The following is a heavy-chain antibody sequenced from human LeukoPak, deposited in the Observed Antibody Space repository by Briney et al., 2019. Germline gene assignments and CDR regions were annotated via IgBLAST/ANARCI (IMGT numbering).Heavy chain of an antibody. CDR3: TRSDGYGLVGI. J-gene: IGHJ3*01. CDR2: IYTSGST. CDR1: GDSISSGSYY. V-gene: IGHV4-61*02. Sequence: PSETLSLTCTVSGDSISSGSYYWSWIRQPAGKGLEWIGRIYTSGSTNYNPSLKSRVTISVDTSKNHFSLTLSSVTAADTAVYYCTRSDGYGLVGIWGQGTMVTVSS. D-gene: IGHD3-10*01.